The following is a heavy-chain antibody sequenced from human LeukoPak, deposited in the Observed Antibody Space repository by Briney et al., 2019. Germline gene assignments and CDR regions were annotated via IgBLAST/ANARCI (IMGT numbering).Heavy chain of an antibody. CDR1: GFTFSSYA. CDR2: ISYDGSNK. D-gene: IGHD1-14*01. CDR3: ARDGGEEPVDY. V-gene: IGHV3-30-3*01. Sequence: PGGSLRLSCAASGFTFSSYAMHWVRQAPGKGLEWVAVISYDGSNKYYADSVKGRFTISRDNSKNTLYLQMNSLRAEDTAVHYCARDGGEEPVDYWGQGTLVTVSS. J-gene: IGHJ4*02.